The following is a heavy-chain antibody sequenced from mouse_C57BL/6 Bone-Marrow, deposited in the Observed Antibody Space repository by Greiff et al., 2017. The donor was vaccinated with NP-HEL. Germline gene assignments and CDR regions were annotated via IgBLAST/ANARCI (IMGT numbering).Heavy chain of an antibody. D-gene: IGHD1-1*01. V-gene: IGHV1-7*01. CDR1: GYTFTSYW. CDR2: INPSSGYT. J-gene: IGHJ1*03. CDR3: ARGPTTVVATHWYFDV. Sequence: QVQLQQSGAELAKPGASVKLSCKASGYTFTSYWMHWVKQRPGPGLEWIGYINPSSGYTKYNQKFKDKATLTADKSSSTAYMQLSSLTYEDSAVYYCARGPTTVVATHWYFDVWGTGTTVTVSS.